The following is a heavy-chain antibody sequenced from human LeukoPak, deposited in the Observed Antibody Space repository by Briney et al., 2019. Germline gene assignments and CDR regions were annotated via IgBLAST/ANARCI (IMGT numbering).Heavy chain of an antibody. D-gene: IGHD5-18*01. J-gene: IGHJ4*02. CDR1: GGSVSSYY. Sequence: SETLSLTCTVSGGSVSSYYWSWIRQPPGKGLEWIGYIYYSGSTNYNPSLKSRVTISVDTSKNQFSLKLSSVTAADTAVYYCARDGSVDTAMATHFDYWGQGTLVTVSS. CDR2: IYYSGST. V-gene: IGHV4-59*02. CDR3: ARDGSVDTAMATHFDY.